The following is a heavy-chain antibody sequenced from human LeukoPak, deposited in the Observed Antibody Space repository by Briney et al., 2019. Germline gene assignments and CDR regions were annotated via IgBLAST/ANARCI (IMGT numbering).Heavy chain of an antibody. V-gene: IGHV3-11*04. J-gene: IGHJ4*02. Sequence: GGSLRLSCAASGFTFSDNYMSWVRQGPGKGKEGVSCISSGSNTISYADSVKGRFTISRDNAKNSLYLQMNSLRAEDTAVYYCATLNYYSCSGSYYSDYWGQGTLLTVSS. CDR3: ATLNYYSCSGSYYSDY. CDR2: ISSGSNTI. D-gene: IGHD3-10*01. CDR1: GFTFSDNY.